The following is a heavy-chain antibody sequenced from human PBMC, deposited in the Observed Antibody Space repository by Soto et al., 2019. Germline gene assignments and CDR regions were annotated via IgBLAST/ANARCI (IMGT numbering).Heavy chain of an antibody. Sequence: QVQLQQWGAGLLKPSETLSLTCAVYGGSFSGYYWSWIRQPPGKGLEWIGEINNSGSTNYNPSLKSRVTISVDTSQNQFSLKLSSVTAADTAVYYCARVASTVTINWFDPWGQGTLVTVSS. CDR2: INNSGST. V-gene: IGHV4-34*01. D-gene: IGHD4-17*01. CDR3: ARVASTVTINWFDP. CDR1: GGSFSGYY. J-gene: IGHJ5*02.